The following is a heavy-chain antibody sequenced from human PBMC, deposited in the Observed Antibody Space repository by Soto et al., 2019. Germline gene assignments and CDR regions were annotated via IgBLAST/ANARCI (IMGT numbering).Heavy chain of an antibody. Sequence: QVSVVESGGGMVKPGGSLRLSFAASGFTFSDHYMSWIRQAPGKGLEWVSYISGSATTIYYADSVQGRFTISRDNAKNSLFLQMNSLRAEDTALYYCARVYVDDAFDIWGQGTRVTVSS. CDR3: ARVYVDDAFDI. CDR2: ISGSATTI. CDR1: GFTFSDHY. V-gene: IGHV3-11*01. J-gene: IGHJ3*02. D-gene: IGHD3-16*01.